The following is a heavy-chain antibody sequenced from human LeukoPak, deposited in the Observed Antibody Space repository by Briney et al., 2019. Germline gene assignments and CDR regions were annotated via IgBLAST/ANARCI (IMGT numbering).Heavy chain of an antibody. V-gene: IGHV3-48*01. J-gene: IGHJ4*02. Sequence: GGSLRLSCAASGFTFSSHSMSWVRQAPGKGLEWVSYISSSSSTIYYADSVKGRFTISRDNAKNSLYLQMNSLRAEDTAVYYCARGAYYYEDWGQGTLVTVSS. CDR1: GFTFSSHS. D-gene: IGHD3-22*01. CDR2: ISSSSSTI. CDR3: ARGAYYYED.